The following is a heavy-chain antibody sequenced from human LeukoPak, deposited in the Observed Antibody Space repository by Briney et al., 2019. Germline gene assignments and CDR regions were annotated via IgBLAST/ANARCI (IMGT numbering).Heavy chain of an antibody. CDR3: ARTCSSTSCFFPDY. V-gene: IGHV4-61*02. Sequence: SETLSLTCTVSGGSISSGSYYWSWIRQPAGKGLEWIGRIYTSGSTNYNPSLKSRVTISVDTSKNQFSLKLSSVTAADTAVYYCARTCSSTSCFFPDYWGQGTLVTVSS. CDR2: IYTSGST. J-gene: IGHJ4*02. D-gene: IGHD2-2*01. CDR1: GGSISSGSYY.